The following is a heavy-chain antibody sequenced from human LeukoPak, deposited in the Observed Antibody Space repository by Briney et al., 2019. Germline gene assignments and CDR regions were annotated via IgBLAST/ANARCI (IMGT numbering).Heavy chain of an antibody. Sequence: PSETLSLTCTVYGGSFSGYYWSWIRQPPGKGLEWIGEINHSGSTNYNPSLKSRVTISVDTSKNQFSLKLSSVTAADTAVYYCARNSYGGNPRFDYWGQGTLVTVSS. J-gene: IGHJ4*02. D-gene: IGHD4-23*01. CDR2: INHSGST. V-gene: IGHV4-34*01. CDR3: ARNSYGGNPRFDY. CDR1: GGSFSGYY.